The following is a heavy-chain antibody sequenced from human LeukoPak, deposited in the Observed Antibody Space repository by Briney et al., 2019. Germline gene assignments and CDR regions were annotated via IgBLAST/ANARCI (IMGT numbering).Heavy chain of an antibody. CDR2: ISGSGGST. Sequence: SGGSLRLSCAASGFTFSSYAMSWVRQAPGKGLEWVSAISGSGGSTYYADSVKGRFTISRDNSKNTLYLQMNSLRAEDTAVYYCAKGPVYSGSWYDYWGQGTLVTVSS. V-gene: IGHV3-23*01. D-gene: IGHD6-13*01. CDR3: AKGPVYSGSWYDY. CDR1: GFTFSSYA. J-gene: IGHJ4*02.